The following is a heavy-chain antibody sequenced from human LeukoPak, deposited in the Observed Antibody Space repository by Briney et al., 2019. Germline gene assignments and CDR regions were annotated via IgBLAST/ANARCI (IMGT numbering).Heavy chain of an antibody. CDR1: GAPVIKHN. Sequence: PSETLSLTCIDTGAPVIKHNWDSIGQPAGKGLEWIGRITASGSTNYTPSLRSRVTISVDKSKNQLFLRLASVTAADTAYYYWARDEVVVAASRKYYFDYWGQRTLVAVSS. D-gene: IGHD2-15*01. CDR2: ITASGST. V-gene: IGHV4-4*07. CDR3: ARDEVVVAASRKYYFDY. J-gene: IGHJ4*02.